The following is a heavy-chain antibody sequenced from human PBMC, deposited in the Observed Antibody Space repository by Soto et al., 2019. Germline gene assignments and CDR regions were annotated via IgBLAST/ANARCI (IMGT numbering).Heavy chain of an antibody. CDR1: GFTFSTHA. V-gene: IGHV3-30-3*01. CDR2: VSFDGSNK. D-gene: IGHD6-13*01. CDR3: ARDQTGITTAGGGRIDR. J-gene: IGHJ5*02. Sequence: GGSLRLSCAASGFTFSTHAIHWVRQAPGKGLECVAIVSFDGSNKYYADSVKGRFTISRDNSKNTLYLQMSGLTPEDTAFYYCARDQTGITTAGGGRIDRWGQGTLVTVSS.